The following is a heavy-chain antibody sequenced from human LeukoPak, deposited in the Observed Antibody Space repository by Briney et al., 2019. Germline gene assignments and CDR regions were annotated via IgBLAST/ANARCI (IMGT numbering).Heavy chain of an antibody. CDR2: IYTSGST. J-gene: IGHJ4*02. V-gene: IGHV4-61*02. D-gene: IGHD7-27*01. Sequence: SQTLSLTCTVSGGSIGSGSYYWSWIRQPAGKGLEWIGRIYTSGSTNYNPSLKSRVTISVDTSKNQFSLKLSSVTAADTAVYYCAGGPLGLRYGFFDYWGQGTLVTVSS. CDR3: AGGPLGLRYGFFDY. CDR1: GGSIGSGSYY.